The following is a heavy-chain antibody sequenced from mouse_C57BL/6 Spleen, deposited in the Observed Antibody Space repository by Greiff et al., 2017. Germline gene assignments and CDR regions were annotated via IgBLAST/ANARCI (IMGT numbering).Heavy chain of an antibody. J-gene: IGHJ1*03. CDR3: ARGRGDGHWYFGV. V-gene: IGHV5-17*01. CDR2: ISSGSSTI. CDR1: GFTFSDYG. Sequence: EVKLQESGGGLVKPGGSLKLSCAASGFTFSDYGMHWVRQAPEKGLGWVAYISSGSSTIYYADTVKGRFTISRDNAKNTLFLQMTSLRSEDTAMYYCARGRGDGHWYFGVWGTGATVTVSS. D-gene: IGHD1-2*01.